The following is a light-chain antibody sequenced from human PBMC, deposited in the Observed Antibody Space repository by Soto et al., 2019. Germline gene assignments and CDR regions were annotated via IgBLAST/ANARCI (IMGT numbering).Light chain of an antibody. CDR3: QVWDNYSDHVV. V-gene: IGLV3-21*02. Sequence: SYELTQPPSVSVAPGQTARITCGENNIGSKRVHWYQQKPGQAPVVVVYHDSDRPSGIPERFSGSNSGNTATLTISAVDAGDEAAYFCQVWDNYSDHVVFGAGTKLTVL. CDR1: NIGSKR. CDR2: HDS. J-gene: IGLJ3*02.